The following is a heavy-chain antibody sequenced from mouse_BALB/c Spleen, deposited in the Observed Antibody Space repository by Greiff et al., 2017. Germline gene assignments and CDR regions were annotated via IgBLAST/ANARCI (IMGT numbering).Heavy chain of an antibody. Sequence: VQLVESGAELVRPGSSVKISCKASGYAFSSYWMNWVKQRPGQGLEWIGQIYPGDGDTNYNGKFKGKATLTADKSSSTAYMQLSSLTSEDSAVYFCARSTTVIDYWGQGTTLTVSS. V-gene: IGHV1-80*01. CDR3: ARSTTVIDY. CDR2: IYPGDGDT. CDR1: GYAFSSYW. J-gene: IGHJ2*01. D-gene: IGHD1-1*01.